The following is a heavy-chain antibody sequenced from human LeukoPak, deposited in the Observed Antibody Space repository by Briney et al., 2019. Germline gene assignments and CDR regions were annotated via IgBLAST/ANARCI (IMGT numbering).Heavy chain of an antibody. CDR1: GGSISSYY. Sequence: ASETPSLTCTVSGGSISSYYWSWIRQLPGKGLEWIGYIYQSGSTYYNPSLKSRVTISVDRSKNQFSLKLSSVTAADTAVYYCARVPDYWGQGTLVTVSS. CDR3: ARVPDY. V-gene: IGHV4-59*12. CDR2: IYQSGST. J-gene: IGHJ4*02.